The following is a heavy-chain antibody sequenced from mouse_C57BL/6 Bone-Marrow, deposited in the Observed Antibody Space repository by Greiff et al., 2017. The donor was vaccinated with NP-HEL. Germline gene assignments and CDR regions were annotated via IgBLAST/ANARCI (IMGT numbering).Heavy chain of an antibody. V-gene: IGHV5-15*01. Sequence: EVHLVESGGGLVQPGGSLKLSCAASGFTFSDYGMAWVRQAPRKGPAWVAFISNLAYSIYSAETVTGRFTISSTIAKTTLYLEMSSLMSEDTAMYYCARGLRRYAYWGQGTLVTVSA. D-gene: IGHD1-2*01. J-gene: IGHJ3*01. CDR3: ARGLRRYAY. CDR1: GFTFSDYG. CDR2: ISNLAYSI.